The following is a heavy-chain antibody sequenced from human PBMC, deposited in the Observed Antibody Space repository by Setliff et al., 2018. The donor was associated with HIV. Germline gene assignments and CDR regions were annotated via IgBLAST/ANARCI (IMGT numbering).Heavy chain of an antibody. V-gene: IGHV4-34*01. CDR1: GGSLRGYY. CDR2: ISHTGNI. J-gene: IGHJ5*02. Sequence: PSETLSLTCAVYGGSLRGYYWSWVRQSPLKGLEWIGEISHTGNINYNTALSNRVTVSVDTSKNQFSLKLTSVTAADTAVYFCARHRQISDWFDPWGQGILVTVSS. CDR3: ARHRQISDWFDP. D-gene: IGHD3-10*01.